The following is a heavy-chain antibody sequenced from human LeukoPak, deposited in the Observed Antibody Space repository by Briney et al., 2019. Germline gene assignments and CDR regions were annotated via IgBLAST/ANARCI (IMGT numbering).Heavy chain of an antibody. CDR1: GYTFTGYY. Sequence: ASVKVSCKASGYTFTGYYMHWVRQAPGQGLEWMGWINPNSGGTNYAQKFQGRVTMTRDTSISTACMELSRLRSDDTAVYYCARDLSIVATSKTFDYWGQGTLVTVSS. J-gene: IGHJ4*02. CDR2: INPNSGGT. CDR3: ARDLSIVATSKTFDY. V-gene: IGHV1-2*02. D-gene: IGHD5-12*01.